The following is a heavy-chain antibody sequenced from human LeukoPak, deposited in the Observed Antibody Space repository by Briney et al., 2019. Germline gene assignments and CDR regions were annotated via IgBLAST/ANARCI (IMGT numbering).Heavy chain of an antibody. CDR1: GGTFSNYA. V-gene: IGHV1-69*13. Sequence: GASVKVSCKASGGTFSNYAINWVRQAPGQGLEWMGGIMSIFGSPKYAQKFQGRVTITADESTNTAYIELSSLRSDDTAVYYCARDLFYSVSGTYYNVGRVFNYWGQGTLVTVSS. J-gene: IGHJ4*02. CDR3: ARDLFYSVSGTYYNVGRVFNY. CDR2: IMSIFGSP. D-gene: IGHD3-10*01.